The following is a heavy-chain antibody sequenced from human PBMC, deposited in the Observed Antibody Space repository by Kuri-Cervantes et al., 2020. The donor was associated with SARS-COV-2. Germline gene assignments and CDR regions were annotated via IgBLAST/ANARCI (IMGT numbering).Heavy chain of an antibody. V-gene: IGHV1-69*05. Sequence: SVKVSCKASGGTFSSYAISWVRQAPGQGLEWMGGIIPIFGTANYAQKFQGRVTITTDESTSTAYMELSSLRSEDTAVYYCAKRYCSSTSCHSYYYYMDVWGKGTTVTVSS. D-gene: IGHD2-2*01. CDR1: GGTFSSYA. J-gene: IGHJ6*03. CDR2: IIPIFGTA. CDR3: AKRYCSSTSCHSYYYYMDV.